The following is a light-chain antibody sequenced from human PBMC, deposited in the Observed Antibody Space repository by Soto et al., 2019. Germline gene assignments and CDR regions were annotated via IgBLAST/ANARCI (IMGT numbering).Light chain of an antibody. J-gene: IGKJ3*01. CDR1: QNINSRY. V-gene: IGKV3-20*01. CDR3: QQFGSSPGFT. Sequence: EIVLTQSPGTLSLSPGERATLSCRASQNINSRYLAWYQQKPGQAPRLLIYGASSRATGIPDRFSGSGSGTDFTLTISRLEPEDFAVYYCQQFGSSPGFTFGPGTKVVIK. CDR2: GAS.